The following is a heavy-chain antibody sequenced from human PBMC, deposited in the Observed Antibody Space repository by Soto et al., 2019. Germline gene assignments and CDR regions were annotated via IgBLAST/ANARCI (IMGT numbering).Heavy chain of an antibody. CDR1: GYTFNTYS. V-gene: IGHV3-48*02. J-gene: IGHJ4*02. CDR2: ISSSSSTI. Sequence: EVQLVESGGGLVQPGGSLRLSCEASGYTFNTYSMNWVRQAPGQGREWVSYISSSSSTIYYADSVKGRFTISRDNAKNSLYLQMNSLRDEDTAVYYCAYSGGLFDYWGQGTLVTVSS. CDR3: AYSGGLFDY. D-gene: IGHD4-17*01.